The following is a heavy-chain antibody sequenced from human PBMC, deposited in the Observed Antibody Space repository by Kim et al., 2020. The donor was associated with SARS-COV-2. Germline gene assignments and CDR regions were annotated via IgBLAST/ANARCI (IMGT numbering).Heavy chain of an antibody. J-gene: IGHJ4*02. V-gene: IGHV1-2*06. D-gene: IGHD2-15*01. Sequence: ASVKVSCKASGYTFTGYYMHWVRQAPGQGLEWMGRINPNSGGTNYAQKFQGRVTMTRDTSISTAYMELSRLRSDDTAVYYCARVRRAFVVVAAFDYWGQGTLVTVSS. CDR2: INPNSGGT. CDR1: GYTFTGYY. CDR3: ARVRRAFVVVAAFDY.